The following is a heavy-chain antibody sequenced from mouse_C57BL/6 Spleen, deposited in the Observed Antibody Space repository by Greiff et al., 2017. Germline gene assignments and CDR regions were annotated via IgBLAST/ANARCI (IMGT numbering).Heavy chain of an antibody. CDR3: ASRTTVVAHYYAMDY. J-gene: IGHJ4*01. D-gene: IGHD1-1*01. Sequence: QVQLKQSGAELVKPGASVKISCKASGYAFSSYWMNWVKQRPGKGLEWIGQIYPGDGDTNYNGKFKGKATLTADKSSSTAYMQLSSLTSEDSAVYFCASRTTVVAHYYAMDYWGQGTSVTVSS. CDR1: GYAFSSYW. CDR2: IYPGDGDT. V-gene: IGHV1-80*01.